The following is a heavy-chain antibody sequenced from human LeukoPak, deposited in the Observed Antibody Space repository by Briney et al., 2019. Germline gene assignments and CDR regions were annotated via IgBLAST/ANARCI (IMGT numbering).Heavy chain of an antibody. CDR1: GFTFSSYS. CDR3: ATAPRFYDYVWGSYLEFDY. J-gene: IGHJ4*02. D-gene: IGHD3-16*01. Sequence: GGSLGLSCAASGFTFSSYSMNWVRQAPGKGLEWVSSISSSSSYIYYADSVKGRFTISRDNAKNSLYLQMNSLRAEDTAVYYCATAPRFYDYVWGSYLEFDYWGQGTLVTVSS. CDR2: ISSSSSYI. V-gene: IGHV3-21*01.